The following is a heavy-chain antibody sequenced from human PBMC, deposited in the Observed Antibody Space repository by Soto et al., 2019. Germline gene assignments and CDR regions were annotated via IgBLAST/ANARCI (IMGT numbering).Heavy chain of an antibody. V-gene: IGHV4-59*01. CDR1: GGSISSYY. J-gene: IGHJ5*02. Sequence: PSETLSLTCTVSGGSISSYYWSWIRQPPGKGLEWIGYIYYSGSTNYNPSLKSRVTISVDTSKNQFSLKLSSVTAADTAVYYCARMGGIAVAGSSSFPVGWFDPWGQGTLVTVSS. CDR3: ARMGGIAVAGSSSFPVGWFDP. D-gene: IGHD6-19*01. CDR2: IYYSGST.